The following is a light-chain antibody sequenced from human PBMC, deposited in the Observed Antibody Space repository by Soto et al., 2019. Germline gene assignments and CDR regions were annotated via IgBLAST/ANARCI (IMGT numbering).Light chain of an antibody. CDR2: END. CDR1: SGSIASGY. Sequence: NFMLTQPLSVSESPGETVTISCTRSSGSIASGYVQWYQLRSGSATTTVIYENDKRPSGVTDRFSGSIDSSSNSASLTISGLKPEDEAGYFCQYFDTTNVVFGGGTKLTVL. CDR3: QYFDTTNVV. V-gene: IGLV6-57*04. J-gene: IGLJ2*01.